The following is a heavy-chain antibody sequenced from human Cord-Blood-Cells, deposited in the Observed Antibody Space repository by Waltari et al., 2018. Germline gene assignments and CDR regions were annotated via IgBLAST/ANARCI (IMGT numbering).Heavy chain of an antibody. V-gene: IGHV1-24*01. Sequence: QVQLVQSGAEVKKPGASVKVSCKVSVYTLTELSMHWLRQAPGQGLEWMGGFHHEDGETIYAPKFQVRVTMNEDTSTDTAYMELRSLRSEDTAVYYCATGKVSVVISSPTFDYWGQGTLVTVSS. CDR3: ATGKVSVVISSPTFDY. D-gene: IGHD3-22*01. CDR1: VYTLTELS. J-gene: IGHJ4*02. CDR2: FHHEDGET.